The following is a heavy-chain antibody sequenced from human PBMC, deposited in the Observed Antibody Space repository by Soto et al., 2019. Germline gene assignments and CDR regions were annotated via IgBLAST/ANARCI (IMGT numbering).Heavy chain of an antibody. V-gene: IGHV3-11*05. Sequence: PGGSLRLSCAASGFTFSDYYMSWIRQAPGKGLEIVSYISGTKSFTDYADSVKGRFTISRDNAKNSLFLQMNTLRAEDTAVYYCARDSLTTVVTHHYYYGMDVWGQGTTVTVSS. CDR1: GFTFSDYY. D-gene: IGHD4-17*01. CDR2: ISGTKSFT. J-gene: IGHJ6*02. CDR3: ARDSLTTVVTHHYYYGMDV.